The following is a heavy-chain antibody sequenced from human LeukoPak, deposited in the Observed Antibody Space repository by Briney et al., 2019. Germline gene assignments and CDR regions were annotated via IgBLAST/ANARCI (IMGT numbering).Heavy chain of an antibody. J-gene: IGHJ4*02. Sequence: ASVKVSCKASGYTFTSYGISWVRQAPGQRLEWMGWINAGNGNTKYSQKFQGRVTITRDTSASTAHMVLSSLSSEDTAVYYCARGTSGYPRYFDHWGQGTLVTVSS. V-gene: IGHV1-3*01. CDR1: GYTFTSYG. D-gene: IGHD3-22*01. CDR2: INAGNGNT. CDR3: ARGTSGYPRYFDH.